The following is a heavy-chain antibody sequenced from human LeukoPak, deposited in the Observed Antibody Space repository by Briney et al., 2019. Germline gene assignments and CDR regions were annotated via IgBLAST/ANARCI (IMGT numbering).Heavy chain of an antibody. Sequence: GGSLRLSCAASGFTFSSYSMNWVRQAPGTGLEWVSSISSSSSYIYYADSVKGRFTISRDNAKNSLYLQMNSLRAEDTAVYYCARSGDYDFWSGYYTEDYWGQGTLVTVSS. CDR1: GFTFSSYS. J-gene: IGHJ4*02. V-gene: IGHV3-21*01. CDR2: ISSSSSYI. CDR3: ARSGDYDFWSGYYTEDY. D-gene: IGHD3-3*01.